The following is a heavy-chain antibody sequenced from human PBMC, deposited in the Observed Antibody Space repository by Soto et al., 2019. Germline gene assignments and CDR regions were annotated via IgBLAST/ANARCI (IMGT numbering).Heavy chain of an antibody. J-gene: IGHJ4*02. CDR2: IYYSGST. D-gene: IGHD3-22*01. CDR3: ARGSDDSSGYYYFLDY. CDR1: GGSISSYY. V-gene: IGHV4-59*01. Sequence: PSETLSLTCTVSGGSISSYYWSWIRQPPGKGLEWIGYIYYSGSTNYNPSLKSRVTISVDTSKNQFSLKLSSVTAADTAVYYCARGSDDSSGYYYFLDYWGQGNMVTVSS.